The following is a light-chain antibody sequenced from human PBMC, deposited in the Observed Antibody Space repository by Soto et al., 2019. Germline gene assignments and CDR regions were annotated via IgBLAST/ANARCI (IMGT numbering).Light chain of an antibody. J-gene: IGKJ1*01. V-gene: IGKV3-20*01. CDR3: QHSGIEPR. CDR2: RAS. CDR1: QSFSSRY. Sequence: EIVLTQSPGTLSLSPGERATLSCRASQSFSSRYLACYQQKPGQAPSLRIYRASSMATGIPDRFSGSGSGTDFTLTISGLEPEDFAFYDWQHSGIEPRFGRGTKVEI.